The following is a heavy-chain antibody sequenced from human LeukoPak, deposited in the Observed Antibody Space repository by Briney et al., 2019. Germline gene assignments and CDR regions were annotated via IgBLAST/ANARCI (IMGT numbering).Heavy chain of an antibody. CDR2: ISYDGSNK. CDR1: GFTFSSYA. Sequence: PGGSLRLSCAAPGFTFSSYAMHWVRQAPGKGLEWVAVISYDGSNKYYADSVKGRFTISRDNSKNTLYLQMNSLRAEDTAVYYCARDQLNCSGGSCRNWFDPWGQGTLVTVSS. CDR3: ARDQLNCSGGSCRNWFDP. J-gene: IGHJ5*02. D-gene: IGHD2-15*01. V-gene: IGHV3-30-3*01.